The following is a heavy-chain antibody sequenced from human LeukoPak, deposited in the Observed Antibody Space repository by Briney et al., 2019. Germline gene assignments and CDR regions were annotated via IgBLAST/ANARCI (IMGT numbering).Heavy chain of an antibody. CDR3: ARGYGDNSGAFDI. J-gene: IGHJ3*02. V-gene: IGHV4-30-2*01. Sequence: AQTLYLTCAVSGGSIIVAAYSWSWIRQPPGKGLEWIGYIYHTGRTYFNPSLKIRVTISVDRSKNQFSLNLSSVTAADTAVYYCARGYGDNSGAFDIWGQGTMVTVSS. D-gene: IGHD4-23*01. CDR2: IYHTGRT. CDR1: GGSIIVAAYS.